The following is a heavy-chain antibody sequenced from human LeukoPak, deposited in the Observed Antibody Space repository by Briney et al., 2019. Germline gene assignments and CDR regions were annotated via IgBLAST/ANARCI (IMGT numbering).Heavy chain of an antibody. CDR3: ASSGSYRFDY. V-gene: IGHV3-48*02. D-gene: IGHD1-26*01. Sequence: PGGSLRLSCAASGFTFSSYSMNWVHQAPGKGLEWVSHITASGTAMFYADSVKGRFTISRDNAKNSLYLQMNSLRDEDTAVYYCASSGSYRFDYWGQGTLVTLSS. CDR2: ITASGTAM. J-gene: IGHJ4*02. CDR1: GFTFSSYS.